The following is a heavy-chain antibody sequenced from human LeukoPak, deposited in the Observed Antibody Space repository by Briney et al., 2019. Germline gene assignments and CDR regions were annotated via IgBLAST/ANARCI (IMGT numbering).Heavy chain of an antibody. D-gene: IGHD6-6*01. V-gene: IGHV4-34*01. CDR3: ARGYGSSYVY. Sequence: SETLSLTCAVYGGSFSGYYWSWIRQPPGKGLEWIGEIKHSGSTNYNPSLKSRVTISVDTSKNQFSLKLSSVTAADTAVYYCARGYGSSYVYWGQGTLVTVSS. CDR2: IKHSGST. CDR1: GGSFSGYY. J-gene: IGHJ4*02.